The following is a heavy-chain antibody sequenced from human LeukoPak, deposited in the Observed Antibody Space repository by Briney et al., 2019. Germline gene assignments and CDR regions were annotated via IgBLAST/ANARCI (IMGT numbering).Heavy chain of an antibody. D-gene: IGHD3-16*01. V-gene: IGHV1-2*02. CDR3: ARVSHAYDY. CDR1: WYTFTRYY. J-gene: IGHJ4*02. CDR2: INPNSGGT. Sequence: GPVKGSCKGSWYTFTRYYIPWVGHAPGQGREWMGWINPNSGGTNYAQKFQGRVTMTRDTSISTAYMELSRLRSDDTAVYYCARVSHAYDYWGQGTLVTVSS.